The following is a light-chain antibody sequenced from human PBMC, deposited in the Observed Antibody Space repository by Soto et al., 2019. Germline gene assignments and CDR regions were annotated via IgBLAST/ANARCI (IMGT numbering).Light chain of an antibody. CDR2: EVS. J-gene: IGLJ2*01. V-gene: IGLV2-14*01. CDR3: SSYASSRAVF. Sequence: QSVLTQPASVSGSPGQSITISCTGTSSDVGGYHYVSWYQQYPGKAPKLMIYEVSNRPSGVSNRFSGSKSGNTASLTISGLQAEDEADYYCSSYASSRAVFFGGGTKVTVL. CDR1: SSDVGGYHY.